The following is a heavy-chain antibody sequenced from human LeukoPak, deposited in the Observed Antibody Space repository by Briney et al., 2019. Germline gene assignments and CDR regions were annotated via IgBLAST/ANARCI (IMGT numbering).Heavy chain of an antibody. V-gene: IGHV3-30-3*01. Sequence: GGSLRLSCAASGFTFSSYWMSWVRQAPGKGLEWVAVISYDGSNKYYADSVKGRFTISRDNSKNTLYLQMNSLRAEDTAVYYCAREVGVRGVPGAFDIWGQGTMVTVSS. D-gene: IGHD3-10*01. J-gene: IGHJ3*02. CDR2: ISYDGSNK. CDR3: AREVGVRGVPGAFDI. CDR1: GFTFSSYW.